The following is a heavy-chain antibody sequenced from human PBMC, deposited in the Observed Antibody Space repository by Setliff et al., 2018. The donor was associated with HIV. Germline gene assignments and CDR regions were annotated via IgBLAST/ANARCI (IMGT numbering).Heavy chain of an antibody. CDR3: ARNSQNWNYPVEYYDYYMDV. D-gene: IGHD1-7*01. J-gene: IGHJ6*03. V-gene: IGHV4-34*09. Sequence: SETLSLTCAVYGGSFSGYYWSWIRQPPGKGLEWIGEINHSGSTYFNPSLKSRVTISLDTSKNQFSLKVSSMTAADTAVYYCARNSQNWNYPVEYYDYYMDVWGTGTTVTVSS. CDR1: GGSFSGYY. CDR2: INHSGST.